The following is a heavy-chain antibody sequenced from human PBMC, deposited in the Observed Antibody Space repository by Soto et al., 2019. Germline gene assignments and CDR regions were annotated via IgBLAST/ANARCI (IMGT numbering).Heavy chain of an antibody. V-gene: IGHV3-11*06. CDR3: ARDLSSSSTNYFDS. Sequence: GGSLRLSCAASGFTFSDYYMSWIRQAPGKGLEWLSYISSSISYTNYADSVKGRFTISRDNAKNSLFLQMNSLRADDTAVYYCARDLSSSSTNYFDSWGQGTLVTVSS. CDR2: ISSSISYT. J-gene: IGHJ4*02. CDR1: GFTFSDYY.